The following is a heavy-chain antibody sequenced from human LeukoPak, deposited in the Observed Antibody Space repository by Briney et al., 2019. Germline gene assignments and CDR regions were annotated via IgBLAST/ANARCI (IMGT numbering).Heavy chain of an antibody. CDR1: GGSISSYY. Sequence: SETLSLTCTVSGGSISSYYWSWLRQPPGKGLEWIGYIYYSGSTNYNPSLKSRVTISVDTSKNQFSLKLSSVTAADTAVYYCARVKSSRDDAFDIWGQGTTVTVSS. J-gene: IGHJ3*02. CDR3: ARVKSSRDDAFDI. D-gene: IGHD6-19*01. V-gene: IGHV4-59*01. CDR2: IYYSGST.